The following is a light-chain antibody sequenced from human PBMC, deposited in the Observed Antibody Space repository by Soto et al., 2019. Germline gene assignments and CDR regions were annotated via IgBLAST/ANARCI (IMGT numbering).Light chain of an antibody. J-gene: IGKJ5*01. CDR3: QQRYNWPIT. Sequence: IVFTHSPATLSLSPGAPATLSCRASQSVSGYIGWYQQKPGQAPRLLIYADSNRATGIPARFSGSGSGTDFTLTISSLEPEDFSVYYCQQRYNWPITFGQGTRLEIK. V-gene: IGKV3-11*01. CDR2: ADS. CDR1: QSVSGY.